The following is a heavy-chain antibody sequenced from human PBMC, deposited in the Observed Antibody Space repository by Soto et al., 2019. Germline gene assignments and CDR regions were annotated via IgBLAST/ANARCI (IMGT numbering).Heavy chain of an antibody. D-gene: IGHD6-19*01. CDR3: ARDIGSGWMNDAFDI. J-gene: IGHJ3*02. V-gene: IGHV3-21*01. CDR1: GFTFSSYS. Sequence: GGSLRLSCAASGFTFSSYSMNWVRQAPGKGLEWVSSISSSSSYIYYADSVKGRFTISRDNAKNSLYLQMNSLRAEDTAVYYCARDIGSGWMNDAFDIWGQGTMVTVSS. CDR2: ISSSSSYI.